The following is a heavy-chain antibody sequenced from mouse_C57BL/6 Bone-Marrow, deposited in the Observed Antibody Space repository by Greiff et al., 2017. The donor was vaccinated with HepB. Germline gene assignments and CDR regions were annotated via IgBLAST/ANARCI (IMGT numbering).Heavy chain of an antibody. V-gene: IGHV1-85*01. CDR1: GYTFTSYD. J-gene: IGHJ3*01. Sequence: VQLQQSGPELVKPGASVKLSCKASGYTFTSYDINWVKQRPGQGLAWIGWIYPRDGSTKYNEKFKGKATLTVDTSSSTAYMELHSLTSEDSAVYFCARGTYGSSLWFAYWGQGTLVTVSA. CDR3: ARGTYGSSLWFAY. D-gene: IGHD1-1*01. CDR2: IYPRDGST.